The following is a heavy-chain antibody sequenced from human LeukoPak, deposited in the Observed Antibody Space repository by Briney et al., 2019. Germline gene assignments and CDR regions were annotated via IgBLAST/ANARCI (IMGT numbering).Heavy chain of an antibody. CDR1: EFTFCSYT. CDR3: AREGHYDILTGYSPVEYYYYYMDV. V-gene: IGHV3-30*04. D-gene: IGHD3-9*01. J-gene: IGHJ6*03. CDR2: MSSDGNDK. Sequence: PGGSLRLSCVASEFTFCSYTIHWVRQAPGKGLEWVAVMSSDGNDKHYAASVKGRFTISRDNSKTTVYLQMNSLRPDDTALYYCAREGHYDILTGYSPVEYYYYYMDVWGKGTTVTVSS.